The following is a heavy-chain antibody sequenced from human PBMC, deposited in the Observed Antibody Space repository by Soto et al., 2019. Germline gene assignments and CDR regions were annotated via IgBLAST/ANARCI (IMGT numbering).Heavy chain of an antibody. D-gene: IGHD2-21*01. CDR1: GDSINSINSSSYY. CDR3: ARQFHIQEGYLDL. J-gene: IGHJ2*01. CDR2: IYYSGST. V-gene: IGHV4-39*01. Sequence: QLQLQESGPGQVKPSETLSLTCTVSGDSINSINSSSYYWGWIRQPPGKGLEWIGTIYYSGSTYYNPSLESRVAISVDTSKNQFSLKLSSVTAADPAVYYCARQFHIQEGYLDLWGRGTLVTVSS.